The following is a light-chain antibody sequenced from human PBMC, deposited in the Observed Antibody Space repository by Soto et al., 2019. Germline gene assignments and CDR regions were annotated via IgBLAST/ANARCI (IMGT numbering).Light chain of an antibody. V-gene: IGLV3-9*01. CDR2: RDS. Sequence: SYDVTEPLSVSVALGQTAGITCGGNNIGSKNVHWYQQKPGQAPVLVIYRDSNRPSGIPERFSGSNSGNTATLTISRAQAGDEADYYCQVWDSSTAVFGTGTKVTVL. J-gene: IGLJ1*01. CDR1: NIGSKN. CDR3: QVWDSSTAV.